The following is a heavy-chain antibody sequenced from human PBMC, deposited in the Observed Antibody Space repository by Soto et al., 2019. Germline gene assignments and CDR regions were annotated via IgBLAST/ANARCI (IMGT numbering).Heavy chain of an antibody. D-gene: IGHD1-7*01. V-gene: IGHV3-23*01. CDR2: ISGSGQTT. CDR3: AKSGISGNTGRNCCDP. Sequence: EVQLLESGGGLVQPGGSLRLSCAASGFTFNNFAMSWVRQAPGKGLEWVSGISGSGQTTHYVDSVKGRFTISRDNYKNTLFFHRISRRAEDNASYYCAKSGISGNTGRNCCDPWGRGTLVTVSS. CDR1: GFTFNNFA. J-gene: IGHJ5*02.